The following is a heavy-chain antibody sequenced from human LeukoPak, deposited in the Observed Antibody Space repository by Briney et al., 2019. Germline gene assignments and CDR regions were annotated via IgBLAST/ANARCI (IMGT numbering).Heavy chain of an antibody. CDR1: GFTFSSYA. D-gene: IGHD2-2*01. CDR3: AKVVVPAARLYYFDY. Sequence: GGSLRLSCAASGFTFSSYAMSWVRQAPGKGLEWVSAISGSGGSTYYADSVKGRFTISRDNSKNTLYLQMNSLRAEDTAVYYCAKVVVPAARLYYFDYWVQGPLVTVSS. CDR2: ISGSGGST. V-gene: IGHV3-23*01. J-gene: IGHJ4*02.